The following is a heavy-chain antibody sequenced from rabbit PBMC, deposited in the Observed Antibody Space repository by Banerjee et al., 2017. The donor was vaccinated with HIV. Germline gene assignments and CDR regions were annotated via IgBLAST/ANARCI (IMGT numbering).Heavy chain of an antibody. CDR3: ARDLAGVVGWNFGL. J-gene: IGHJ4*01. CDR2: IYPDYGTA. V-gene: IGHV1S47*01. Sequence: QEQLVESGGGLVKPEGSLTLSCKASGIDFRSYGLSWVRQAPGKGLEWIAYIYPDYGTADYASWVNGRFTISVDNAQNTVYLQMTSLTGADTATYFCARDLAGVVGWNFGLWGPGTLVTVS. CDR1: GIDFRSYG. D-gene: IGHD4-1*01.